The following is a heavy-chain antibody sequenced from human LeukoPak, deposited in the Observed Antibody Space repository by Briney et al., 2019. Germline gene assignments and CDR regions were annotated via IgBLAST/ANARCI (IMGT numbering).Heavy chain of an antibody. CDR2: ISYSGTT. D-gene: IGHD3-10*01. V-gene: IGHV4-39*01. Sequence: SETLSLTCTVSSASITSSPYFWGWIRQSPGKGLEWIGSISYSGTTYYNPSLKSRVTISVDTSKNQFSLKLNSVTAADTAVYYCARLRIRVNAGSGSYYNFDYWGQGTLVTVSS. J-gene: IGHJ4*02. CDR3: ARLRIRVNAGSGSYYNFDY. CDR1: SASITSSPYF.